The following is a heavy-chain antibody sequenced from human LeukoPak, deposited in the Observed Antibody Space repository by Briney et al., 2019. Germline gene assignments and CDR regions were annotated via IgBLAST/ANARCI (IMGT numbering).Heavy chain of an antibody. J-gene: IGHJ4*02. CDR2: INHSGST. CDR3: VSRFNSGSYFYY. CDR1: GGSFSGYY. V-gene: IGHV4-34*01. Sequence: SETLSLTCAVYGGSFSGYYWSWIRQPPGKGLEWIGEINHSGSTNYNPSLKSRVTISVDTSKNQFSLKLSSVTAADTAVYYCVSRFNSGSYFYYWGQGTLVTVSS. D-gene: IGHD1-26*01.